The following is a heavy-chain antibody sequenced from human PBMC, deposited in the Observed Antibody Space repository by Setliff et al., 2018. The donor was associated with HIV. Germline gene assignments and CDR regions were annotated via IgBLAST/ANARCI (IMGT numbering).Heavy chain of an antibody. CDR2: ISPYNGNT. D-gene: IGHD3-3*01. V-gene: IGHV1-18*01. Sequence: ASVKVSCKASGYTFSNYGISWVRQAPGQGLEWMGWISPYNGNTNYVQKLQGRVTITTDTSTSTAYMELRSLRSDDTALYYCARDRGSGTCRGCDYMDVWGKGTTVTVSS. CDR3: ARDRGSGTCRGCDYMDV. J-gene: IGHJ6*03. CDR1: GYTFSNYG.